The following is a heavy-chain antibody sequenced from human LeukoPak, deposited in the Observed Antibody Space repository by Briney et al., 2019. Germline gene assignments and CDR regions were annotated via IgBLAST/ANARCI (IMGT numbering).Heavy chain of an antibody. D-gene: IGHD3-10*01. V-gene: IGHV6-1*01. CDR3: ARAILAGVRVIRFDP. Sequence: SQTLSLTCAISGDSVSSNSAGWNWIRQSPSRGLAWLGRTYYRSKWYNDYAVSVKSRITINPDTSKNQFSLQLNSVTPEDTAVYYCARAILAGVRVIRFDPWGQGTLVTVSS. J-gene: IGHJ5*02. CDR2: TYYRSKWYN. CDR1: GDSVSSNSAG.